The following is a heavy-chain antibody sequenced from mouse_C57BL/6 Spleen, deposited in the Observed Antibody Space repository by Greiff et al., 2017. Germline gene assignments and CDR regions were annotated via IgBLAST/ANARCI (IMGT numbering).Heavy chain of an antibody. J-gene: IGHJ2*01. Sequence: DVQLVESGGGLVQPGGSLSLSCAASGFTFTDYYMSWVRQPPGKALEWLGFIRNKANGYTTEYSASVKGRFTISRDNSQSILYLQMNALRAEDSATYYCARSLYGNLFDNWGQGTTLTVSS. CDR2: IRNKANGYTT. CDR3: ARSLYGNLFDN. D-gene: IGHD2-1*01. V-gene: IGHV7-3*01. CDR1: GFTFTDYY.